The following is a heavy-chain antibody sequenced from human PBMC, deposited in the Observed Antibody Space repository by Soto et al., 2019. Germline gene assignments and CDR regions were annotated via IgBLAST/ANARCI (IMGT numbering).Heavy chain of an antibody. CDR3: ARDGYYDSSGYRSDFDY. CDR1: GYTFTNYG. D-gene: IGHD3-22*01. J-gene: IGHJ4*02. CDR2: ISGYNGNT. Sequence: ASVKVSCKASGYTFTNYGFSWVRQAPGQGLEWMGWISGYNGNTKYAEKFQGRVTMTTDTSTSTAHMELRSLRSDDTAVYYCARDGYYDSSGYRSDFDYWGQGTLVTVSS. V-gene: IGHV1-18*01.